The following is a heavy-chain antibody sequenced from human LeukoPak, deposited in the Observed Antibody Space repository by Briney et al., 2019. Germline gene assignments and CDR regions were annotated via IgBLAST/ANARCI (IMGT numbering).Heavy chain of an antibody. J-gene: IGHJ3*02. D-gene: IGHD2-8*02. Sequence: SVKVSCKASGGTFSSYAISWVRQAPGQGLEWMGGIIPIFGTANYAQKSQGRVTITTDESTSTAYMELSSLRSEDTAVYYCARAWWSTGDDAFDIWGQGTMVTVSS. CDR2: IIPIFGTA. CDR1: GGTFSSYA. CDR3: ARAWWSTGDDAFDI. V-gene: IGHV1-69*05.